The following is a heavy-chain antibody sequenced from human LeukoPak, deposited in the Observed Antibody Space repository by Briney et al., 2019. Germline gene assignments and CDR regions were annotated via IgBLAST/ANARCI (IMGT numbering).Heavy chain of an antibody. D-gene: IGHD4-17*01. V-gene: IGHV1-46*01. CDR3: ARGLYGDYEGG. J-gene: IGHJ4*02. CDR1: GYTFTSYY. CDR2: INPSGGST. Sequence: ASVKVSCKASGYTFTSYYMHWVRQAPGQGLEWMGIINPSGGSTSYAQKFQGRVTMTTDTSTSTAYMELRSLRSDDTAVYYCARGLYGDYEGGWGQGTLVTVSS.